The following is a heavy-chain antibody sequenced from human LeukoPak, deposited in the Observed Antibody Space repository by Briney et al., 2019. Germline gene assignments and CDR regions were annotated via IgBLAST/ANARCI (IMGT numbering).Heavy chain of an antibody. V-gene: IGHV3-15*04. CDR3: TTGIRGD. Sequence: GGSLRLSCAASGFTFSSYSMNWVRQAPGEGLDWVGRIASKTDGGATDYAAPVKGRFTISRDDSKNTLNLQMNSLKTEDTAVYYCTTGIRGDWGQGTLVAVSS. D-gene: IGHD3-10*01. J-gene: IGHJ4*02. CDR1: GFTFSSYS. CDR2: IASKTDGGAT.